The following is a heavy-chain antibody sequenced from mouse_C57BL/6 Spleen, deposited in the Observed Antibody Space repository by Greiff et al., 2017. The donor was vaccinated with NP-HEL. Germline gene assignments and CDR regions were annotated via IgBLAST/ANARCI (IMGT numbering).Heavy chain of an antibody. CDR1: GFTFSSSA. CDR3: AREDGYSYAMDY. D-gene: IGHD2-3*01. Sequence: EVQLVESGGGLVKPGGSLKLSCAASGFTFSSSAMSWVRQTPEKRLEWVATISDGGSYTYYPDNVKGRFTISRDNAKNNLYLQMSHLKSEDTAMYYCAREDGYSYAMDYWGQGTSVTVSS. V-gene: IGHV5-4*01. CDR2: ISDGGSYT. J-gene: IGHJ4*01.